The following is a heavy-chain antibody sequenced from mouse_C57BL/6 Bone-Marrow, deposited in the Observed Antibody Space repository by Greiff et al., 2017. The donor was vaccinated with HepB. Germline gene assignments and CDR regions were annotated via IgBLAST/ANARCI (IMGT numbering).Heavy chain of an antibody. D-gene: IGHD3-2*02. Sequence: VQRVESGPELVKPGASVKISCKASGYAFSSSWMNWVKQRPGKGLEWIGRIYPGDGDTNYNGKFKGKATLTADKSSSTAYMQLSSLTSEDSAVYFCARGAQAKDYFDYWGQGTTLTVSS. CDR3: ARGAQAKDYFDY. V-gene: IGHV1-82*01. CDR1: GYAFSSSW. CDR2: IYPGDGDT. J-gene: IGHJ2*01.